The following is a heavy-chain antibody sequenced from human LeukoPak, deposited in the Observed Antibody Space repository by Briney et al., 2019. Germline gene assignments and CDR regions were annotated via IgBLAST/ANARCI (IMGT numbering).Heavy chain of an antibody. CDR2: INPNSGGT. D-gene: IGHD1-26*01. J-gene: IGHJ4*02. CDR3: ARGIVGATSRFDY. CDR1: GYTFTGYY. Sequence: ASVKVSCKASGYTFTGYYMHWVRQAPGQGLEWMGWINPNSGGTNYAQKFQGRVTVTRDTSISTAYMELSRLRSDDTAVYYCARGIVGATSRFDYWGQGTLVTVSS. V-gene: IGHV1-2*02.